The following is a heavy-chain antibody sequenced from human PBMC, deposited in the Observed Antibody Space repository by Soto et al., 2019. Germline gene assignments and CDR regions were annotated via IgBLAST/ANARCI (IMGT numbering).Heavy chain of an antibody. J-gene: IGHJ5*02. CDR2: IYWNDDK. Sequence: QITLKESGPTLVNPTQTLTLTCTFSGFSLSTSGVGVGWIRQPPGKALEWLALIYWNDDKRYSPSLKSRLTITKDTSKNQVVLTMTNMEPVDTATYYCAHRRHWLLLSDNWFDPWGQGTLVTVSS. CDR3: AHRRHWLLLSDNWFDP. CDR1: GFSLSTSGVG. V-gene: IGHV2-5*01. D-gene: IGHD3-22*01.